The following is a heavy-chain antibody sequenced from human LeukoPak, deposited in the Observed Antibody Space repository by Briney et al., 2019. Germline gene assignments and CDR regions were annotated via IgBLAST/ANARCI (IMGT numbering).Heavy chain of an antibody. V-gene: IGHV1-46*01. J-gene: IGHJ4*02. CDR3: AKEGRDGHNYKGFDF. CDR2: INPSGGST. CDR1: GYTFTSYC. Sequence: GASVKVSCKASGYTFTSYCIHWVRQAPGQGPEWMGIINPSGGSTSYAQKFQGRVTMTRNMSTSTVYMELSSLTSEDTGVYYCAKEGRDGHNYKGFDFWGQGTLVAVSP. D-gene: IGHD5-24*01.